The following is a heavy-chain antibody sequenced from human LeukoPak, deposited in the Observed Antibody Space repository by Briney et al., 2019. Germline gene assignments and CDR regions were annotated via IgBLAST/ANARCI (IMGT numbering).Heavy chain of an antibody. CDR1: GGTFSSYA. V-gene: IGHV1-69*05. CDR3: AILRITMVRGVILGWFDP. D-gene: IGHD3-10*01. J-gene: IGHJ5*02. CDR2: IIPIFGTA. Sequence: ASVKVSCKASGGTFSSYAISWVRQAPGQGLEWMGGIIPIFGTANYAQKFQGRVTITTEESTSTASKEVRSLRSADTAVYYCAILRITMVRGVILGWFDPWGQGTLVTVSS.